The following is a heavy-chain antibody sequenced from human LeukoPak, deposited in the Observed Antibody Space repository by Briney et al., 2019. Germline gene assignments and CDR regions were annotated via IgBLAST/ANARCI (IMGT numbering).Heavy chain of an antibody. D-gene: IGHD2-8*02. J-gene: IGHJ4*02. Sequence: SETLSPTCTVSGGSISSSSYYWGWIRQPPGKGLEWIGSIYYSGSTYYNPSLKSRVTISVDTSKNQFSLKLSSVTAADTAVYYCARHSLSWYYFDYWGQGTLVTVSS. V-gene: IGHV4-39*01. CDR1: GGSISSSSYY. CDR2: IYYSGST. CDR3: ARHSLSWYYFDY.